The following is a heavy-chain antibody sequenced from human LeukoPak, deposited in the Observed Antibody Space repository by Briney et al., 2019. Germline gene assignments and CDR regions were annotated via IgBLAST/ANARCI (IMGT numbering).Heavy chain of an antibody. Sequence: SETLSLTCTVSGGSVSSVDNYWSWIRQPPGKGLEWLGYIYYNGNTKYNSSFKSRVTISADTSKNQFSLKLSSVTAADTAVYYCARSKGNSWLWFDPWGQGTLVTVSS. CDR1: GGSVSSVDNY. CDR2: IYYNGNT. V-gene: IGHV4-61*08. J-gene: IGHJ5*02. CDR3: ARSKGNSWLWFDP. D-gene: IGHD6-13*01.